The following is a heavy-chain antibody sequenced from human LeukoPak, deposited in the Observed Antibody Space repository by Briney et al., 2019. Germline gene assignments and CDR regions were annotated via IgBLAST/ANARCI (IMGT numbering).Heavy chain of an antibody. J-gene: IGHJ4*02. CDR2: IKQDGSEK. V-gene: IGHV3-7*03. D-gene: IGHD3-22*01. CDR1: GFTFSSYW. Sequence: PGGSLRLSCAAAGFTFSSYWMSWVRQAPGKGLEWVANIKQDGSEKYYVDSVRGRFTISRDNAKNPLYLQMNSLRSEDTAVYYCARRKLYDSSGYYIFDYWGQGTLVTVSS. CDR3: ARRKLYDSSGYYIFDY.